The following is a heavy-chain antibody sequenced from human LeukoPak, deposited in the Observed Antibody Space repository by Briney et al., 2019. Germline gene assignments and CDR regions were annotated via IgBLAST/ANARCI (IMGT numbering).Heavy chain of an antibody. J-gene: IGHJ4*02. CDR1: GGSISSYF. CDR3: ETACEACGWGTYYNFDG. V-gene: IGHV4-59*01. CDR2: IYYSGST. Sequence: SETLSLTCTVSGGSISSYFWSCLRQPPGKGLEWIGYIYYSGSTNYNPSLKSRVTISVDTSMHQFSLKLTSVTAADAAVYYCETACEACGWGTYYNFDGWGQGTLVTVSS. D-gene: IGHD3-10*01.